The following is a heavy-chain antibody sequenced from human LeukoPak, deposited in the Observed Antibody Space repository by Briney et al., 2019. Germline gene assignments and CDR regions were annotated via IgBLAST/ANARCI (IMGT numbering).Heavy chain of an antibody. Sequence: ASVKVSCKASGYTFTGYYTHWVRQAPGQGLEWMGRINPNSGGTNYAQKFQGRVTMTRDTSTSTAYMELSRLRSDDTAVYYCARENCTSTTCSYYFDYWGQGTLVTVSS. CDR2: INPNSGGT. J-gene: IGHJ4*02. V-gene: IGHV1-2*06. CDR1: GYTFTGYY. CDR3: ARENCTSTTCSYYFDY. D-gene: IGHD2-2*01.